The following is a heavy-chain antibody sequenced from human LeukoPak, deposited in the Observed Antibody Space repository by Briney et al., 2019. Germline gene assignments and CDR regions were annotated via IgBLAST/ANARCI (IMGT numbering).Heavy chain of an antibody. CDR1: GGSISSGSYY. CDR2: IYTSGST. V-gene: IGHV4-61*02. J-gene: IGHJ4*02. Sequence: PSQTLSLTCTVSGGSISSGSYYWSWIRQPAGKGLEWIGRIYTSGSTNYNPSLKSRVTISVDTSKNQFSLKLSSVTAADTAVYYCASSRDGYNEYDYWGQGTLVTVSS. D-gene: IGHD5-24*01. CDR3: ASSRDGYNEYDY.